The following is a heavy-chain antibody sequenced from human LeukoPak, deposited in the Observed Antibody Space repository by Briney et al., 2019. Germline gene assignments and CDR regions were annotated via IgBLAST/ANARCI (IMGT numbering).Heavy chain of an antibody. V-gene: IGHV3-7*01. CDR3: AKTLKDRYYDFWSGYYHYYYYMDV. D-gene: IGHD3-3*01. Sequence: GGSLRLSCAASGFTFSSYWMSWVRQAPGKGLEWVANIKQDGSEKYYVDSVKGRFTISRDDAKNSLYLQMNSLRAEDTAVYYCAKTLKDRYYDFWSGYYHYYYYMDVWGKGTTVTVSS. CDR1: GFTFSSYW. CDR2: IKQDGSEK. J-gene: IGHJ6*03.